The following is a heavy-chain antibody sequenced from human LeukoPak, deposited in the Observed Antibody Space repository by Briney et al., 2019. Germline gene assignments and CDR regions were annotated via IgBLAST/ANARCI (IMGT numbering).Heavy chain of an antibody. V-gene: IGHV3-9*01. CDR2: ISWNGGSI. CDR1: GFSFDDYA. J-gene: IGHJ4*02. Sequence: GGSLRLSCVASGFSFDDYAMHWVRQAPGKGLEWVSGISWNGGSIGYADSVKGRFTISRDNAKNSLYLQMNSLRAEDTALYYCARDGGGWGFDYWGQGTLVTVSS. D-gene: IGHD6-19*01. CDR3: ARDGGGWGFDY.